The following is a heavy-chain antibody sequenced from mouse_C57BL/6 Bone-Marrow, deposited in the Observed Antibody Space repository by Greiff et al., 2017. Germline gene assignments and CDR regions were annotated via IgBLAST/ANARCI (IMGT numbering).Heavy chain of an antibody. V-gene: IGHV1-5*01. D-gene: IGHD1-1*01. CDR3: TGITTVVGGNYFDY. CDR2: IYPGKSDT. CDR1: GYTFTSYW. Sequence: VQLQQSGTVLARPGASVKMSCKTSGYTFTSYWMHWVKQRPGQGLEWIGAIYPGKSDTRYNQKFKGKAKLTAVTSANTAYMELSSLTNEDSAVYYCTGITTVVGGNYFDYWGQGTTLTVSS. J-gene: IGHJ2*01.